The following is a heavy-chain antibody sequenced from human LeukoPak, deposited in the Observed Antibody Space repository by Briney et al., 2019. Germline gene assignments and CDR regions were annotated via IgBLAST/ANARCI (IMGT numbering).Heavy chain of an antibody. Sequence: KPSETLSLTCAVYGGSFSGYYWSWIRQPPGKGLGWIGEINHSGSTNYNPSLKSRVTISVDTSKNQFSLKPSSVTAADTAVYYCARAPRYYGSGSYPNYYYYYYMDVWGKGTTVTVSS. CDR1: GGSFSGYY. CDR3: ARAPRYYGSGSYPNYYYYYYMDV. J-gene: IGHJ6*03. V-gene: IGHV4-34*01. D-gene: IGHD3-10*01. CDR2: INHSGST.